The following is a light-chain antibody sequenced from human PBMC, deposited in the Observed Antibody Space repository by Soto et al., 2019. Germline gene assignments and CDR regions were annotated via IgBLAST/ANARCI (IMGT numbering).Light chain of an antibody. J-gene: IGLJ1*01. Sequence: QSALTQPASVSGSPGQSITISCTGTSSDVGAYNYVSWYQQHPGKAPRLIIYDVSTRPSGVSDRFSGSKSGNTASLTISGLQAEDDADYYCSSYTITSRVFGTGTKVTVL. CDR2: DVS. V-gene: IGLV2-14*01. CDR3: SSYTITSRV. CDR1: SSDVGAYNY.